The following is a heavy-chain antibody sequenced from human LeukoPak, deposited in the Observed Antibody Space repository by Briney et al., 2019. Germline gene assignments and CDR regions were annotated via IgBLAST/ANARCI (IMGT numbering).Heavy chain of an antibody. CDR1: GFSFNTYT. Sequence: PGGSLRLSCAASGFSFNTYTVTWVRQAPGKGLEWVASISSSSSYINYADSVKGRFTISRDNAKNSLYLQMNSLRAEDTAVYYCARDGSADEPDYYDYYMDVWGKGTTVTVSS. J-gene: IGHJ6*03. CDR3: ARDGSADEPDYYDYYMDV. D-gene: IGHD3-16*01. CDR2: ISSSSSYI. V-gene: IGHV3-21*01.